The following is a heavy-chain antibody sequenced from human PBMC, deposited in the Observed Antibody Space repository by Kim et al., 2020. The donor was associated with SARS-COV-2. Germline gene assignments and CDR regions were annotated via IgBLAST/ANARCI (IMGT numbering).Heavy chain of an antibody. J-gene: IGHJ4*02. CDR3: ARDRKGSSFGY. V-gene: IGHV1-18*01. CDR2: T. Sequence: TNYAQKLQGRGTMTTDTSTSTAYMELRSLRSDDTAVYYCARDRKGSSFGYWGQGTLVTVSS.